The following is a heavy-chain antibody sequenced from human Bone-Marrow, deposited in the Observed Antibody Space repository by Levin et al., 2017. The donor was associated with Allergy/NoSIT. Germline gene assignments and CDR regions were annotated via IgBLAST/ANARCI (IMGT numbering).Heavy chain of an antibody. V-gene: IGHV3-30-3*01. D-gene: IGHD1-26*01. CDR1: GFTFSSYA. CDR3: ARDSYSGSYFLHY. J-gene: IGHJ4*02. Sequence: PGGSLRLSCAASGFTFSSYAMHWVRQAPGKGLEWVAVISYDGSNKYYADSVKGRFTISRDNSKNTLYLQMNSLRAEDTAVYYCARDSYSGSYFLHYWGQGTLVTVSS. CDR2: ISYDGSNK.